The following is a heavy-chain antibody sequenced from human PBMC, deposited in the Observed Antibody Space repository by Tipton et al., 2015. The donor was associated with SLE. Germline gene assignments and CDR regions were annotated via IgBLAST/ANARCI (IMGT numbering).Heavy chain of an antibody. CDR2: IYYSGST. CDR1: GGSISSYY. J-gene: IGHJ3*02. V-gene: IGHV4-59*01. Sequence: LRLSCTVSGGSISSYYWSWIRQPPGKGLEWIGYIYYSGSTNYSPSLKGRVTISVDTSKNQFSLKLSSVTAADTAVYYCAREGSARGGDAFDIWGQGTMVTVSS. D-gene: IGHD3-16*01. CDR3: AREGSARGGDAFDI.